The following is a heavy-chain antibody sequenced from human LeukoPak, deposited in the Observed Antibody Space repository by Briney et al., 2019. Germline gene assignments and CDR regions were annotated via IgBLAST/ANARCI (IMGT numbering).Heavy chain of an antibody. CDR1: GFTFSNFG. CDR3: AGDSPAYCGGDCYDFDY. Sequence: GGSLRLSCAASGFTFSNFGMHWVRQAPGKGLEWVSVIYSGGSTYYADSVKGRFTISRDNSKNTLYLQMNSLRAEDTAVYYCAGDSPAYCGGDCYDFDYWGQGTLVTVSS. V-gene: IGHV3-66*01. CDR2: IYSGGST. J-gene: IGHJ4*02. D-gene: IGHD2-21*02.